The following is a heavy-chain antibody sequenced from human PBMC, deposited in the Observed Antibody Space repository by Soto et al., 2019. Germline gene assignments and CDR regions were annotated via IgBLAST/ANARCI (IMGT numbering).Heavy chain of an antibody. CDR1: GGSFSGYY. V-gene: IGHV4-34*01. Sequence: QVQLQQWGAGLLKPSETLSLTCAVYGGSFSGYYWTWIRQPPGTGLEWIGEINDSGSTNYNPTLKSRVTIAADTAKNQFPLKLTSVTAADTAVYSCARGKITGRFDYWGQGTLVTVSS. D-gene: IGHD2-8*02. CDR3: ARGKITGRFDY. CDR2: INDSGST. J-gene: IGHJ4*02.